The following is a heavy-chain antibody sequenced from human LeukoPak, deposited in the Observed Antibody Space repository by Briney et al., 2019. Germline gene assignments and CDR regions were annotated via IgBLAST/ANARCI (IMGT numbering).Heavy chain of an antibody. J-gene: IGHJ4*02. CDR3: ARRTYCGGDCYLDH. Sequence: GESLKISCKGSGYSLTSYWIGWVRQMPGKGLEWMGIIYPGDSDTRYSPSFQGQVTIPADKSTSTAYLQWSSLKASDTAMYYCARRTYCGGDCYLDHWGQGTLVTVSS. V-gene: IGHV5-51*01. D-gene: IGHD2-21*02. CDR1: GYSLTSYW. CDR2: IYPGDSDT.